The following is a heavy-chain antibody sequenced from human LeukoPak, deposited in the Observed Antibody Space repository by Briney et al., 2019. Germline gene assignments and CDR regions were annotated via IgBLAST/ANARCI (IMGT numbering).Heavy chain of an antibody. Sequence: ASVKVSCKASGYTFTGYYMHWVRQAPGQGLEWMGWINPNRGDTNYAQKFQDSVTMTRDTSSNTAYMELRRLTSDDTAVYYCARSSTVTNPYYYYGMDVWGQGTTVTVSS. D-gene: IGHD4-17*01. CDR1: GYTFTGYY. CDR2: INPNRGDT. J-gene: IGHJ6*02. CDR3: ARSSTVTNPYYYYGMDV. V-gene: IGHV1-2*02.